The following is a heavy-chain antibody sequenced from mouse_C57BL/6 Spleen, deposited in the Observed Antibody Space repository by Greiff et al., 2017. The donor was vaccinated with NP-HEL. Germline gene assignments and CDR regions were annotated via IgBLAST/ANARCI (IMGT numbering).Heavy chain of an antibody. D-gene: IGHD1-1*01. Sequence: DVKLVESGPGLVKPSQSLSLTCSVTGYSITSGYYWNWIRQFPGNKLEWMGYISYDGSNNYNPSLKNRISITRDTSKNQFFLKLNSVTTEDTATYYCARSSHYYGSSYAMDYWGQGTSVTVSS. CDR2: ISYDGSN. J-gene: IGHJ4*01. CDR1: GYSITSGYY. V-gene: IGHV3-6*01. CDR3: ARSSHYYGSSYAMDY.